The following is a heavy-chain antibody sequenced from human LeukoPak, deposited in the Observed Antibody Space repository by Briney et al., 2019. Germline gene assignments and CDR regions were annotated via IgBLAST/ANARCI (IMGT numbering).Heavy chain of an antibody. Sequence: ASVKVSCKASGYTFTSYDINWVRQATGQGLEWMGWMNPNSGNTGYAQKFQGRVTMTRNTSISTAYMELSSLRSEDTAVYYCASIGSGSYEAIAAFDIWGQGKMVTVSS. CDR1: GYTFTSYD. CDR2: MNPNSGNT. D-gene: IGHD3-10*01. V-gene: IGHV1-8*01. J-gene: IGHJ3*02. CDR3: ASIGSGSYEAIAAFDI.